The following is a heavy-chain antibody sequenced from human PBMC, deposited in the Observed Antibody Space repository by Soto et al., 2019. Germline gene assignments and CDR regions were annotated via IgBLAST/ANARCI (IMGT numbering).Heavy chain of an antibody. CDR1: GFTFSSYS. V-gene: IGHV3-21*01. CDR3: ARDLMVDYGIDY. Sequence: GGSLRLSCAASGFTFSSYSMNWVRQAPGKGLEWVSSISSSSSYIYYADSVKGRFTISRDNAKNSLYLQMNSLRAEDTAVYYCARDLMVDYGIDYWGQGTLVTVSS. J-gene: IGHJ4*02. D-gene: IGHD4-17*01. CDR2: ISSSSSYI.